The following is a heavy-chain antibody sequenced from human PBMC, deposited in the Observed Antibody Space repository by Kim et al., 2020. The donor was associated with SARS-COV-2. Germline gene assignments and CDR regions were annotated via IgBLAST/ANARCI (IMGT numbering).Heavy chain of an antibody. J-gene: IGHJ6*02. D-gene: IGHD6-13*01. CDR1: GDSVSSNSAA. Sequence: SQTLSLTCAISGDSVSSNSAAWNWIRQSPSRGLEWLGRTYYRSKWYNDYAVSVKSRITINPDTSKNQFSLQLNSVTPEDTAVYYCARMTASIAAAGAYGMDVWGQGTTVTVSS. CDR2: TYYRSKWYN. V-gene: IGHV6-1*01. CDR3: ARMTASIAAAGAYGMDV.